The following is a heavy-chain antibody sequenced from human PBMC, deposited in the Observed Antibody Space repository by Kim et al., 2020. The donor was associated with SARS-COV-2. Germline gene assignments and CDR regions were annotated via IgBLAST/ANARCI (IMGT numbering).Heavy chain of an antibody. D-gene: IGHD5-12*01. Sequence: GGSLRLSCAASGFTFSSYSMNWVRQAPGKGLEWVSSISSSSSYIYYADSVKGRFTISRDNAKNSLYLQMNSLRAEDTAVYYCARSLERYSGYHLIDAFDIWGQGTMVTVSS. CDR2: ISSSSSYI. CDR3: ARSLERYSGYHLIDAFDI. J-gene: IGHJ3*02. CDR1: GFTFSSYS. V-gene: IGHV3-21*01.